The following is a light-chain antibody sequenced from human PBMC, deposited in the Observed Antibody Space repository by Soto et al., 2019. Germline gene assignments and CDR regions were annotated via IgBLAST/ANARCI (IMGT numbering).Light chain of an antibody. V-gene: IGKV1-39*01. Sequence: DIQMPQSPSSLSASVGARVTITCRASQSISTYLNWYQQKPGKAPKVLIYAASTLQSGVPSRFSGSGSETDFTLTISSLQPEDFATYYCQQSYSRTFGQGNKVDIK. CDR1: QSISTY. J-gene: IGKJ1*01. CDR2: AAS. CDR3: QQSYSRT.